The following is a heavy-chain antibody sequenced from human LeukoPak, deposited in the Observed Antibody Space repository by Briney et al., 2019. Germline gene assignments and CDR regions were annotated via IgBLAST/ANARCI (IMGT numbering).Heavy chain of an antibody. J-gene: IGHJ5*02. V-gene: IGHV4-59*01. D-gene: IGHD2-2*02. CDR2: IYYSGSA. CDR3: ARQLLYGWFDP. CDR1: GGSISSYY. Sequence: PSETLSLTCTVSGGSISSYYWSWIRQPPGKGLEWIGYIYYSGSANYNPSLKSRVTISVDTSKNQFSPKLSSVTAADTAVYYCARQLLYGWFDPWGQGTLVTVSS.